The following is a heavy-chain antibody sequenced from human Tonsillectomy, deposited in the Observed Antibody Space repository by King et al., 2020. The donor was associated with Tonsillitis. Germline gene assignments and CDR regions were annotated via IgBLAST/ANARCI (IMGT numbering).Heavy chain of an antibody. CDR2: ISSSSSTI. J-gene: IGHJ5*02. CDR1: GFTFSSYS. Sequence: VQLVESGGGLVQPGGSLRLSCAASGFTFSSYSMNWVRQAPGKGLEWVSYISSSSSTIYYADSVKGRFTISRDNAKNSLYLQMNSLRAEDTAVYYWAGQLVVAATEWFDPWGQGTLVTVSS. CDR3: AGQLVVAATEWFDP. V-gene: IGHV3-48*01. D-gene: IGHD2-15*01.